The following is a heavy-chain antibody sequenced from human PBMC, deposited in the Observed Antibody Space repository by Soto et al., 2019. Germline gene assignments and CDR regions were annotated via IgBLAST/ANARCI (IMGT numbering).Heavy chain of an antibody. J-gene: IGHJ6*02. CDR3: ARGGYSSTWSNLLDRSGLDV. CDR2: IVPLFRTT. Sequence: QVQLVQSGAEAKKPGSSVKVSCKTSGGTFSSYAISWVRQAPGQGLEWMGGIVPLFRTTNYAQKFQGRVTTIEETTTYTGYMEPSGLRSGDTAVYYCARGGYSSTWSNLLDRSGLDVWGQGTTVTVSS. V-gene: IGHV1-69*06. CDR1: GGTFSSYA. D-gene: IGHD6-13*01.